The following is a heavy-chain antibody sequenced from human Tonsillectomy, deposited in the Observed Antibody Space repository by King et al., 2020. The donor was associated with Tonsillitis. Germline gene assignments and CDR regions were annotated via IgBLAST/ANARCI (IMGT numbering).Heavy chain of an antibody. CDR2: ISGGGSGGNT. D-gene: IGHD2-15*01. V-gene: IGHV3-23*04. Sequence: VQLVESGGGLVQPGGSLRLSCAASGLTFSTYAMSWVRQAPGKGLEGLEGVSTISGGGSGGNTYYADSVKGPFTISRDNSKKTLYLQMNSLRAEDTAIYYCAQSWWFLQAFDIWGQGTMVSVSS. CDR3: AQSWWFLQAFDI. J-gene: IGHJ3*02. CDR1: GLTFSTYA.